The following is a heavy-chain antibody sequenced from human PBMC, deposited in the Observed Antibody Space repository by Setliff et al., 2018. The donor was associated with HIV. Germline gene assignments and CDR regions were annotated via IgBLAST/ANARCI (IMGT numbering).Heavy chain of an antibody. V-gene: IGHV3-11*06. Sequence: GGSLRLSCAASGFIFSDFYMSWIRQAPGKGLEWVSSITSRSVSTYYADSVKGRFTISRDNAKNSLYLQMNSLRAEDTAVYYCAQITVMGYWGQGTLVTVSS. CDR3: AQITVMGY. J-gene: IGHJ4*02. D-gene: IGHD4-4*01. CDR2: ITSRSVST. CDR1: GFIFSDFY.